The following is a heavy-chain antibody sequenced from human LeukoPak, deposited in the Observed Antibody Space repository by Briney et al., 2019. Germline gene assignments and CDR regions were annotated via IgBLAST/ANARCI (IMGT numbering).Heavy chain of an antibody. D-gene: IGHD3-3*01. CDR1: GYTFTSYD. Sequence: ASVKVSCKASGYTFTSYDINWVRQATGQGLEWMGWMNPNSGNTGYAQKFQGRVTITRNTSISTAYMELSSLRSEDTAVYYCARGGYYDFWSGFYYYYMDVWGKGTTVTVSS. J-gene: IGHJ6*03. CDR2: MNPNSGNT. CDR3: ARGGYYDFWSGFYYYYMDV. V-gene: IGHV1-8*03.